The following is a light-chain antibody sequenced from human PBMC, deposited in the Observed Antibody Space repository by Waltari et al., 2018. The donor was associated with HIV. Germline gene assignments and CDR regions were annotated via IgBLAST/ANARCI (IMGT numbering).Light chain of an antibody. Sequence: QSALTQPASVSGSPGQSITISCTGTSRAVGGSNYVSWYQQHPGKAPKLMIYDVNNRPSGVSNRFSGSKSGNTASLTISGLQAEDEADYYCSSYTGSSTLVFGGGTKLTVL. CDR3: SSYTGSSTLV. CDR1: SRAVGGSNY. V-gene: IGLV2-14*01. CDR2: DVN. J-gene: IGLJ2*01.